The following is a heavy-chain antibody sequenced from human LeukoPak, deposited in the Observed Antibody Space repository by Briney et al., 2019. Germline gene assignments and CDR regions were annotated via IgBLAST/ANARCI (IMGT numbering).Heavy chain of an antibody. J-gene: IGHJ4*02. CDR2: ISWNSGSI. V-gene: IGHV3-9*01. CDR1: GFTFHQYA. Sequence: PGGSLRLSCAASGFTFHQYAIHWVRQVPGKGLEWVSGISWNSGSIGYADSVRGRFTISRDNAKNSVYLQMNSLRAEDTALYYCAKDKAPLYSGYDWDLDFWGQGTQVIVSS. D-gene: IGHD5-12*01. CDR3: AKDKAPLYSGYDWDLDF.